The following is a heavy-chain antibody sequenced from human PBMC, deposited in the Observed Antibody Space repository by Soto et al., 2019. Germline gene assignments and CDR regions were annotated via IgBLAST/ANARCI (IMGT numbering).Heavy chain of an antibody. J-gene: IGHJ1*01. D-gene: IGHD3-16*01. CDR3: VRSPKIGVRGAF. Sequence: GSLVLSCLGSGFSFSAYNMNWVRQAPGKGLEWVSSIKVGSSRIYQPDSMKGRFTISRDDARNSVYLQINSLRAEDTALCFCVRSPKIGVRGAFWGRGTQVTVYS. V-gene: IGHV3-21*01. CDR2: IKVGSSRI. CDR1: GFSFSAYN.